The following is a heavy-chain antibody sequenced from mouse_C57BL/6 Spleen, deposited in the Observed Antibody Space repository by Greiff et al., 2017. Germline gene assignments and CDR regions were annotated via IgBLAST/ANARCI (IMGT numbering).Heavy chain of an antibody. CDR2: ISYDGSN. D-gene: IGHD3-3*01. V-gene: IGHV3-6*01. CDR1: GYSITSGYY. CDR3: ARGEGLYYFDY. J-gene: IGHJ2*01. Sequence: EVQLQESGPGLVKPSQSLSLTCSVTGYSITSGYYWNWIRQFPGNKLEWMGYISYDGSNNYNPSLKNRISITRDTSKNQFFLKLKSVTTEDTATYYCARGEGLYYFDYWGQGTALTVSS.